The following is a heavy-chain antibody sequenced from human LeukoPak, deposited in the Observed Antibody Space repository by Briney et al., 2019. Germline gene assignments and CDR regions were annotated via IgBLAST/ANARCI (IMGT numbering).Heavy chain of an antibody. D-gene: IGHD3-10*01. CDR2: IRSKANSYAT. J-gene: IGHJ3*02. Sequence: PWGSLRLSCAASGFTFSGSAMHWVRQASGKGLEWVGRIRSKANSYATAYAASVKGRFTISRDNAKNSLYLRMNSLTAEDTAIYYCAREGRYYGSGSHRDGFDIWGQGTMVTVSS. CDR1: GFTFSGSA. V-gene: IGHV3-73*01. CDR3: AREGRYYGSGSHRDGFDI.